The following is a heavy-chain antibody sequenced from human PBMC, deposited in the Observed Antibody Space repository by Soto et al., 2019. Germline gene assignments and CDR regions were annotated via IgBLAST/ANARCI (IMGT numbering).Heavy chain of an antibody. CDR2: IYPSDSDT. CDR1: GYSFAGYW. J-gene: IGHJ4*02. D-gene: IGHD3-3*01. Sequence: GQSLKISCKGSGYSFAGYWSAWVLQMPGKGLELMGIIYPSDSDTRYRPSFQGQVTISADKSISSAYLQWSSLRASDTAMYYCARGGVSTRTFDYWGQGTPVTVSS. V-gene: IGHV5-51*01. CDR3: ARGGVSTRTFDY.